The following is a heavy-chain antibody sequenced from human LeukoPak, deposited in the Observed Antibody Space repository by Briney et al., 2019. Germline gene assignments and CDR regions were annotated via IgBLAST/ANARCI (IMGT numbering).Heavy chain of an antibody. V-gene: IGHV3-30-3*01. CDR1: GFTFSSYA. J-gene: IGHJ4*02. CDR2: ISYDGSNK. D-gene: IGHD3-22*01. CDR3: ARGRIVVVYGDFDY. Sequence: GGSLRLSCAASGFTFSSYAMHWVRQAPGKGLEWVAVISYDGSNKYYADSVKGRFTISRDNSKNTLYLQMNSLRAEDTAVYCCARGRIVVVYGDFDYWGQGTLVTVSS.